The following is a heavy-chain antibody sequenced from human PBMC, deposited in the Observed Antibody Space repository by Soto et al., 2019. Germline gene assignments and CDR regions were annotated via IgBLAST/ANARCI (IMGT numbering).Heavy chain of an antibody. Sequence: PSATLSLTCTVSGGSISSYYWSWIRQPAGKGLEWIGRIYTSGSTNYNPSLKSRVTMSVDTSKNQFSLKLSSVTAADTAVYYCARGPAPPYQLLLTGFDPWGQGTLVTVSS. CDR1: GGSISSYY. V-gene: IGHV4-4*07. J-gene: IGHJ5*02. D-gene: IGHD2-2*01. CDR3: ARGPAPPYQLLLTGFDP. CDR2: IYTSGST.